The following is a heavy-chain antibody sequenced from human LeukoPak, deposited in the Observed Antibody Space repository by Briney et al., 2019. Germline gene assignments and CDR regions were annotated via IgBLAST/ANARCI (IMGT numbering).Heavy chain of an antibody. CDR3: ARDPPNCSGGSCYATYSFDY. CDR1: GFTFDDYG. D-gene: IGHD2-15*01. CDR2: INWNGVST. Sequence: RSGGSLRLSCAASGFTFDDYGMNWVRQAPGKGLEWVSGINWNGVSTGYADSVKGRFTISRDNAKNSLYLQMNSLRAEDTALYYCARDPPNCSGGSCYATYSFDYWGQGTLVTVSS. V-gene: IGHV3-20*04. J-gene: IGHJ4*02.